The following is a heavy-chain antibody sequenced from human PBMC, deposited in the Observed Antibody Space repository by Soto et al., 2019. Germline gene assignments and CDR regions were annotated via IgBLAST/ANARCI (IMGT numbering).Heavy chain of an antibody. V-gene: IGHV1-8*01. CDR1: GYTFSSYD. Sequence: GASVKVSCKASGYTFSSYDINWVRQASGQGLEWMGWMNPNSGNTGYAQKFQGRVSMTRNTSITTAYMELSSLTSDDTAVYYCARSSRDYWGHGTQVTVSS. CDR3: ARSSRDY. CDR2: MNPNSGNT. J-gene: IGHJ4*01.